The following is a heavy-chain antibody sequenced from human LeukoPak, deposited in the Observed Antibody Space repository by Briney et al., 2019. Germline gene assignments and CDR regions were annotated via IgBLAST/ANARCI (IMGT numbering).Heavy chain of an antibody. Sequence: SETLSLTCAVYGGSFSGYYWSWIRQPPGKGLEWIGEINHSGSTNYNPSLKSRVTISVDTSKNQFSLKLSSVTAADTAVYYCAGNYSSGFDYWGQGTLVTVSS. D-gene: IGHD6-19*01. CDR3: AGNYSSGFDY. V-gene: IGHV4-34*01. CDR2: INHSGST. J-gene: IGHJ4*02. CDR1: GGSFSGYY.